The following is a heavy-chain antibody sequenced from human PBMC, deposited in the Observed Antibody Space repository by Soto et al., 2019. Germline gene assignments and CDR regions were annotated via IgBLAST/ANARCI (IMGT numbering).Heavy chain of an antibody. J-gene: IGHJ6*02. CDR1: GYTFTRYG. Sequence: ASVKVSCKASGYTFTRYGISWVRQAPGQGLEWMGWISGYNGDTNYAQKFQNRVSMTIDTSTGTAYMVLRSLTSDDTAIYYCAKNGQPPYYYYGLDVWGQGTKVTVS. D-gene: IGHD2-8*01. CDR3: AKNGQPPYYYYGLDV. V-gene: IGHV1-18*01. CDR2: ISGYNGDT.